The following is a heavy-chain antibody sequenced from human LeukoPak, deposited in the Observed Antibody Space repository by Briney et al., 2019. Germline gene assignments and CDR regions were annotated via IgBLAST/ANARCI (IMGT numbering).Heavy chain of an antibody. J-gene: IGHJ4*02. CDR3: ARARGKLERRTGFDY. Sequence: ASVKVSCKASGYTFTGYYMHWVRQAPGQGLEWMGWINPNSGGTNYAQKFQGRVTMTRDTSIRTAYMELSRLRSDDTAVYYCARARGKLERRTGFDYWGQGTLVTVSS. CDR1: GYTFTGYY. D-gene: IGHD1-1*01. V-gene: IGHV1-2*02. CDR2: INPNSGGT.